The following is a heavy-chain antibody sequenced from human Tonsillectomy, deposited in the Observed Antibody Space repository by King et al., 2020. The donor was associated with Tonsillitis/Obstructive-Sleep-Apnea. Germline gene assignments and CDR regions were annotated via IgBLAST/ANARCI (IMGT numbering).Heavy chain of an antibody. CDR3: ARSDPGLDY. J-gene: IGHJ4*02. CDR1: GFNVSSNY. V-gene: IGHV3-53*01. Sequence: VQLVESGGGLIQPGGSLRLSCAASGFNVSSNYINWVRQAPGKGREWVSVIYSGKTPSSADSVKGRFTISRDNSKNTLYLQMTGLRATDTAVYYCARSDPGLDYWGQGTLVTVSS. D-gene: IGHD2-21*01. CDR2: IYSGKTP.